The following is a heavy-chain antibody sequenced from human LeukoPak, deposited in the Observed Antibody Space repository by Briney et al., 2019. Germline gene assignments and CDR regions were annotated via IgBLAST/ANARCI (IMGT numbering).Heavy chain of an antibody. CDR1: GYTFTSYY. CDR2: INPSGGST. Sequence: ASVKVSCKASGYTFTSYYVHWVRQAPGQGLEWVGIINPSGGSTTYGQKFQGRVTMTRDTSTSTVYMELSSLRAEDTAVYYCARGGENWGSDYYFDYWGQGTLVTVSS. D-gene: IGHD7-27*01. CDR3: ARGGENWGSDYYFDY. J-gene: IGHJ4*02. V-gene: IGHV1-46*01.